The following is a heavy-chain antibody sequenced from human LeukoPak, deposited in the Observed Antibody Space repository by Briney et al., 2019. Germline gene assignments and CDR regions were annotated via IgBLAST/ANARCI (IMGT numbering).Heavy chain of an antibody. CDR2: IYSGGTT. CDR1: GITVSSNY. CDR3: ARDPRTTGKSNYGMDV. V-gene: IGHV3-53*01. J-gene: IGHJ6*02. D-gene: IGHD4-17*01. Sequence: AGGSLRLSCAASGITVSSNYMSWVRQPPGKGLEWVSIIYSGGTTYYADSVQGRFTISRDNSKNTEYLQMNSLRVEDTAVYYCARDPRTTGKSNYGMDVWGQGTTVTVSS.